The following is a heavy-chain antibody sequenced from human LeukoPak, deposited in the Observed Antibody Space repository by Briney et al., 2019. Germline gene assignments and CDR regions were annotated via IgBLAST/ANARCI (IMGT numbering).Heavy chain of an antibody. CDR2: ISYDGSNK. CDR1: GFTFSSYA. J-gene: IGHJ6*02. Sequence: GRSLRLSCAASGFTFSSYAMPWVRQAPGKGLEWVAVISYDGSNKYYADSVKGRFTISRDNSKNTLYLQMNSLRAEDTAVYYCASLSYYDILTGYYWIDYYYGMDVWGQGTMVT. CDR3: ASLSYYDILTGYYWIDYYYGMDV. V-gene: IGHV3-30-3*01. D-gene: IGHD3-9*01.